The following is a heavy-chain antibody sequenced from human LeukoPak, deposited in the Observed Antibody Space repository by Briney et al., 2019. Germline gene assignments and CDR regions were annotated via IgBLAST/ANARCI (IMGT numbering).Heavy chain of an antibody. CDR2: IIPIFGTA. Sequence: SVKVSCKASGGTFSSYAISWVRQAPGQGLEWMGRIIPIFGTANYAQKFQGRVTITTDESTSTAYMELSSPRSEDTAVYYCASVVTMIVGDAFDIWGQGTMVTVSS. V-gene: IGHV1-69*05. D-gene: IGHD3-22*01. J-gene: IGHJ3*02. CDR3: ASVVTMIVGDAFDI. CDR1: GGTFSSYA.